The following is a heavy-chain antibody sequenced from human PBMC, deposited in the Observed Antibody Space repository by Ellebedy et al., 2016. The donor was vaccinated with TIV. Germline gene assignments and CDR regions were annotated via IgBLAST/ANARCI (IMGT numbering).Heavy chain of an antibody. CDR3: ARDGPVLLWFGEDYQYYHAMDV. D-gene: IGHD3-10*01. J-gene: IGHJ6*02. CDR1: GFTFSDYS. V-gene: IGHV3-21*01. Sequence: GESLKISCTVSGFTFSDYSINWVRQAPGKGLEWISSISTGSYYAYYAESVKGRFTLSRDNAKDSLYLQMNSLRAEDTAVYYCARDGPVLLWFGEDYQYYHAMDVWGRGTTVTVSS. CDR2: ISTGSYYA.